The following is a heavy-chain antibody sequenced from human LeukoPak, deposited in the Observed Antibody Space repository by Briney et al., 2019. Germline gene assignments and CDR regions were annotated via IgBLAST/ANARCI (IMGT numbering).Heavy chain of an antibody. CDR2: ISAYNGNT. V-gene: IGHV1-18*01. D-gene: IGHD3-22*01. CDR3: ARGTYYYDSSGQLPHDY. CDR1: GYTFTSYG. Sequence: VASVKVSCKASGYTFTSYGISWVRQAPGQGLEWMGWISAYNGNTNYAQKLQGGVTMTTDTSTSTAYMELRSLRSDDTAVYYCARGTYYYDSSGQLPHDYWGQGTLVTVSS. J-gene: IGHJ4*02.